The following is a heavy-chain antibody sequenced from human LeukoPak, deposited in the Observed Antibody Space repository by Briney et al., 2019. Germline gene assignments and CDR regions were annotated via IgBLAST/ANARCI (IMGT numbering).Heavy chain of an antibody. Sequence: GGSLRLSCAASGFIFSDYYMSWIRQAPGKGLEWVSYITSSGSTIYYADSVKGRFTISRDNAKNPLYLQMNSLRAEDTAVYYCAARPGTGFFRFDYWGQGTLVTVSS. CDR1: GFIFSDYY. V-gene: IGHV3-11*04. D-gene: IGHD1-14*01. J-gene: IGHJ4*02. CDR2: ITSSGSTI. CDR3: AARPGTGFFRFDY.